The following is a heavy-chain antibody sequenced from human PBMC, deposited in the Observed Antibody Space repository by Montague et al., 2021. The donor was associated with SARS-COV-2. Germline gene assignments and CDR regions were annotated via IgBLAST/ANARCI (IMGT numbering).Heavy chain of an antibody. CDR3: ARSYYDILTGYYMAFDY. J-gene: IGHJ4*02. CDR1: GFSLNTSGMC. V-gene: IGHV2-70*01. D-gene: IGHD3-9*01. CDR2: IDWDDDK. Sequence: PALVKPTQTLTLTCTFSGFSLNTSGMCVSWIRQPPGKALEWLALIDWDDDKYYSTSLKTRLTISKDTSKNQVVLTMTNMDPVDTATYYCARSYYDILTGYYMAFDYWGQGTLVTVSS.